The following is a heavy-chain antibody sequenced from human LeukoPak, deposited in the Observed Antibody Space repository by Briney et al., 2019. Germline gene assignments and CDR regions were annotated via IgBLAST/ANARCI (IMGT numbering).Heavy chain of an antibody. CDR3: ARHPSHTGSKIDY. V-gene: IGHV4-39*01. J-gene: IGHJ4*02. CDR2: INYSGNT. Sequence: ETLSLTCTVSVGSIRSSSYYWGWIRHPPGKGLEWITSINYSGNTYYNPSLKSLVTTSVDTSKNQFSLKLTSVTAADTAVYYCARHPSHTGSKIDYWGQGTLVTVSS. CDR1: VGSIRSSSYY. D-gene: IGHD1-26*01.